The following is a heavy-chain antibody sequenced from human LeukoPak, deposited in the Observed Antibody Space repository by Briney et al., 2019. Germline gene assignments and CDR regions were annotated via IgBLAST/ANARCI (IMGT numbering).Heavy chain of an antibody. CDR3: ARDHCSSTSCYIWFDP. V-gene: IGHV1-2*02. CDR2: INPNSGGT. J-gene: IGHJ5*02. D-gene: IGHD2-2*02. CDR1: GYTFTGYY. Sequence: ASVKVSCKASGYTFTGYYMHWVRQAPGQGLEWMGWINPNSGGTNYAQKLQGRVTMTTDTSTSTAYMELRSLRSDDTAVYYCARDHCSSTSCYIWFDPWGQGTLVAVSS.